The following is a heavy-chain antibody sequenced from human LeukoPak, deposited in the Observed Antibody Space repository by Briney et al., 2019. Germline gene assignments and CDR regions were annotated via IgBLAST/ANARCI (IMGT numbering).Heavy chain of an antibody. D-gene: IGHD3-16*01. CDR2: IIPIFGTA. V-gene: IGHV1-69*01. CDR3: ARVRYRLAETYIDY. Sequence: SVKVSCKASGGTFSSYAISWVRQAPGQGLEWMGGIIPIFGTANYAQKFQGRVTITADESTSTAYMELSRLRSDDTAVYYCARVRYRLAETYIDYWGQGTLVTVSS. CDR1: GGTFSSYA. J-gene: IGHJ4*02.